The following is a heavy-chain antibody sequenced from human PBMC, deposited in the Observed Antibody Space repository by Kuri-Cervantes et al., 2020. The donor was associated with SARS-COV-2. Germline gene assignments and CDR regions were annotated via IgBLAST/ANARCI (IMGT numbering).Heavy chain of an antibody. CDR1: GGSISSYY. J-gene: IGHJ4*02. Sequence: SETLSLTCTVSGGSISSYYWSWIRQPPGKGPEWIGYIYYSGSTNYNPSLKSRVTISVDTSKNQFSLKLSSVTAADTAVYYCARMYYDFWSGYYKYYFDYWGQGTLVTVSS. V-gene: IGHV4-59*01. CDR3: ARMYYDFWSGYYKYYFDY. CDR2: IYYSGST. D-gene: IGHD3-3*01.